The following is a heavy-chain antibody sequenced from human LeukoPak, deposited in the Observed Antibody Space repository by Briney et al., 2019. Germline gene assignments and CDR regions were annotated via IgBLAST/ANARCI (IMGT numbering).Heavy chain of an antibody. CDR1: GGSFSGYY. D-gene: IGHD6-13*01. J-gene: IGHJ3*02. CDR2: IYYSGST. CDR3: ARDRTIAAAGSDAFDI. V-gene: IGHV4-30-4*08. Sequence: PSETLSLTCAVYGGSFSGYYWSWIRQPPGKGLEWIGYIYYSGSTYYNPSLKSRVTISVDTSKNQFSLKLSSVTAADTAVYYCARDRTIAAAGSDAFDIWGQGTMVTVSS.